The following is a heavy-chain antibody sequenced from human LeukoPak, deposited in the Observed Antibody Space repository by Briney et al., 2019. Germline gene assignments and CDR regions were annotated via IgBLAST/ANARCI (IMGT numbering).Heavy chain of an antibody. J-gene: IGHJ4*02. CDR2: VSGSGGST. Sequence: GGSLRLSCAASGFTFSSYAMSWVRQAPGKGLEWVSAVSGSGGSTYYADSVKGRFTISRDNSKNTLYLQMNSLRAEDTAVYYCAKDALVFGVVTRGGFDYWGQGTLVTVSS. V-gene: IGHV3-23*01. CDR1: GFTFSSYA. D-gene: IGHD3-3*01. CDR3: AKDALVFGVVTRGGFDY.